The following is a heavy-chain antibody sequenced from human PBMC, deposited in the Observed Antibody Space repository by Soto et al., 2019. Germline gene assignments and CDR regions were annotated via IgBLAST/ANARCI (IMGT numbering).Heavy chain of an antibody. CDR1: GGSISSYY. CDR2: IYYSGST. D-gene: IGHD6-6*01. V-gene: IGHV4-59*01. CDR3: ARYRAAPPGAYYYGMDV. J-gene: IGHJ6*02. Sequence: SETLSLTCTVSGGSISSYYWSWIRQPPGKGLEWIGYIYYSGSTNYNPSLKSRVTISVDTSKNQFSLKLGSVTAADTAVYYCARYRAAPPGAYYYGMDVWGQGTTVTVSS.